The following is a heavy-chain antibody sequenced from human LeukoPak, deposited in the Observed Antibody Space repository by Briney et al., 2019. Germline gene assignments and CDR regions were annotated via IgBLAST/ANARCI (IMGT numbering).Heavy chain of an antibody. D-gene: IGHD6-19*01. Sequence: ASVTVSCKASGYTFTSCDINWVRQATGQGLEWMGWMNPNSGNTGYAQSFQGRITMTRDISIGTAYMELSNLTSEDTAIYYCTRGSSGRRDNWGQGTLVTVSA. CDR1: GYTFTSCD. CDR3: TRGSSGRRDN. CDR2: MNPNSGNT. V-gene: IGHV1-8*01. J-gene: IGHJ4*02.